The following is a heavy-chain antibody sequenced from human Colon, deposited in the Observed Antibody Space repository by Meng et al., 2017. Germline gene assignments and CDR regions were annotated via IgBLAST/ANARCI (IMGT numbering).Heavy chain of an antibody. D-gene: IGHD6-25*01. V-gene: IGHV3-23*01. Sequence: GESLKISCVASGFTFGSYDMTWVRQAPGKGLEYVSLISSNGITTFYADSVKGRFTISRDNSKNTLYLQMNSLRAEDTAVYYCANYLRNGQRIFDYWGQGTLVTVSS. CDR1: GFTFGSYD. CDR3: ANYLRNGQRIFDY. CDR2: ISSNGITT. J-gene: IGHJ4*02.